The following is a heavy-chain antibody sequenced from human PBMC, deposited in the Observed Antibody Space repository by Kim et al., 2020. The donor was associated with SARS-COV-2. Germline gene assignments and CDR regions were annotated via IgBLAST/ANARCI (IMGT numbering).Heavy chain of an antibody. CDR1: GGTFSSYA. CDR3: ARVKYYYDSSGYDYYYYYMDV. J-gene: IGHJ6*03. D-gene: IGHD3-22*01. CDR2: IIPIFGTA. V-gene: IGHV1-69*13. Sequence: SVKVSCKASGGTFSSYAISWVRQAPGQGLEWMGGIIPIFGTANYAQKFQGRVTITADESTSTAYMELSSLRSEDTAGYYCARVKYYYDSSGYDYYYYYMDVWGRGTTVSVSS.